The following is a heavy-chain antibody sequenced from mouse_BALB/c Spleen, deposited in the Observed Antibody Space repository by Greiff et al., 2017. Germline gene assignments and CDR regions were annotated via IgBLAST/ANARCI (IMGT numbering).Heavy chain of an antibody. CDR1: GFTFTDYY. J-gene: IGHJ2*01. CDR2: IRNKANGYTT. Sequence: EVKLMESGGGLVQPGGSLRLSCATSGFTFTDYYMSWVRQPPGKALEWLGFIRNKANGYTTEYSASVKGRFTISRDNSQSILYLQMNTLRAEDSATYYCARDIVFDDWGQGTTLTVSS. CDR3: ARDIVFDD. V-gene: IGHV7-3*02. D-gene: IGHD2-12*01.